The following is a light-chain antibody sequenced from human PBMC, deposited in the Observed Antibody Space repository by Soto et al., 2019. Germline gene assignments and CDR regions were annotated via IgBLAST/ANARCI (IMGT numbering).Light chain of an antibody. J-gene: IGLJ1*01. V-gene: IGLV1-44*01. CDR3: AAWDDSLSGQV. Sequence: QSVLAQPPSASGTPGQRVTISCSGSSSNIGNNTVNWYQQLPGTAPTLLIFNNNQRPSGVPDRFSASRSGTSASLAISGLQSEDEADYYCAAWDDSLSGQVFGSGTKATVL. CDR2: NNN. CDR1: SSNIGNNT.